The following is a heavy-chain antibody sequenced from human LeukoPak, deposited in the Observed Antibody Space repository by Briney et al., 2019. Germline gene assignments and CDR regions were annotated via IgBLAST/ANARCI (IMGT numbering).Heavy chain of an antibody. CDR3: ARGRSPGTSMEYYYYMDV. CDR1: GYTFTNHG. CDR2: MNPNSGTT. J-gene: IGHJ6*03. Sequence: ASVKVSCKASGYTFTNHGIHWVRQAPGQGLEWMGWMNPNSGTTGYAQKFLGRVTITRNTSISTTYMELSSLRSEDTAVYYCARGRSPGTSMEYYYYMDVWGKGTTVTVSS. V-gene: IGHV1-8*03. D-gene: IGHD1-1*01.